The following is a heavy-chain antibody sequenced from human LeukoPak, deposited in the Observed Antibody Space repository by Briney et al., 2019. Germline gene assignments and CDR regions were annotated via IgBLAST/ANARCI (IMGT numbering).Heavy chain of an antibody. CDR2: INSDGSST. CDR1: GFTFSSYW. D-gene: IGHD1-1*01. Sequence: PGGSLRLSCAASGFTFSSYWTHWVRHAPGKGLVWVSRINSDGSSTSYADSVKGRFTISRDSAKNTLYLQMNSLRAEDTAVYYCAALGGTNDAFDIWGQGTMVTVSS. V-gene: IGHV3-74*01. CDR3: AALGGTNDAFDI. J-gene: IGHJ3*02.